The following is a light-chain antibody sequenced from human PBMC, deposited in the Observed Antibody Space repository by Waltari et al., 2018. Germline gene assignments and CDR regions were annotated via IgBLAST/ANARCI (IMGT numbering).Light chain of an antibody. V-gene: IGKV1-5*03. CDR3: QQYNTYTYT. Sequence: DIQMTQSPSTLSESVGDRVTITCRASQNINDWLAWYQQKPGKAPKVLIYKASNLESGVPSRFSGSGSGTDFTLTISSLQPDDFATYYCQQYNTYTYTFGQGTKLEIK. CDR2: KAS. CDR1: QNINDW. J-gene: IGKJ2*01.